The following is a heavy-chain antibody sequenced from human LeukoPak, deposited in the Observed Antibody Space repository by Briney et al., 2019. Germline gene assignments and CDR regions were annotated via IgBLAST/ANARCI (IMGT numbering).Heavy chain of an antibody. V-gene: IGHV4-34*01. CDR2: INHSGST. Sequence: SETLPLTCAVYGGSFSGYYWSWIRQPPGKGLEWIGEINHSGSTNYNPSLKSRVTISVDTSKNQFSLKLSSVTAADTAVYYCARVGPYGTFDYWGQGTLVTVSS. CDR3: ARVGPYGTFDY. CDR1: GGSFSGYY. D-gene: IGHD4-17*01. J-gene: IGHJ4*02.